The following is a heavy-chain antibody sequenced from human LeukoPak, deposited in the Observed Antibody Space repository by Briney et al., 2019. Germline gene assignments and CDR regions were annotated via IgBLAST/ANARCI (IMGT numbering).Heavy chain of an antibody. CDR3: ASEAYYYDSSGYYKY. D-gene: IGHD3-22*01. V-gene: IGHV4-4*07. CDR1: GDSISSFY. J-gene: IGHJ4*02. Sequence: SETLSLTCTVSGDSISSFYWSWIRRPGGKGLEWIGRMYTSGSTNYNPSLKSRVTMSVDTSKNQFSLKLSSVTAADTAVYYCASEAYYYDSSGYYKYWGQGTLVTVSS. CDR2: MYTSGST.